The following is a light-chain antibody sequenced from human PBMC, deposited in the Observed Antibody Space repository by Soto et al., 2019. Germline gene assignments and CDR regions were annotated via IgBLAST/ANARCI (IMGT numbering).Light chain of an antibody. Sequence: ELMMTQSPATLSVSPGERATLSCRASQSVSSNLAWYQQKPGQAPRLLIYGASTRATGIPARFSGSGSETEFTLTISSLQSEDFAVYYCQQYNNWPPGKYTFGQGTKLEIK. J-gene: IGKJ2*01. V-gene: IGKV3-15*01. CDR1: QSVSSN. CDR3: QQYNNWPPGKYT. CDR2: GAS.